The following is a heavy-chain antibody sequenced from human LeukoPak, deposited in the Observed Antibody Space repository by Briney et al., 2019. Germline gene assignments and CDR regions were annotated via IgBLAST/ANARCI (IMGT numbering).Heavy chain of an antibody. J-gene: IGHJ4*02. CDR3: AISGWNFHYFDY. V-gene: IGHV4-38-2*01. D-gene: IGHD6-19*01. CDR1: GYSISSGYY. Sequence: PSETLSLTCAVSGYSISSGYYWGWIRQPPGRGLEWIGSFYHDGSTYYNPSLKSRVTVSVDTPKNQFSLNLNSVTAADTAVYYCAISGWNFHYFDYWGQGTLVTVSS. CDR2: FYHDGST.